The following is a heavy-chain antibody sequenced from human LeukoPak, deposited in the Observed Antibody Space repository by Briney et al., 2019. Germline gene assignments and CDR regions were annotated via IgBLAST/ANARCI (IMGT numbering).Heavy chain of an antibody. CDR2: ISGSGGST. CDR1: GFTFSSYA. V-gene: IGHV3-23*01. CDR3: AKDPGYYDILPGYFQH. J-gene: IGHJ1*01. Sequence: PGGSLRLSCAASGFTFSSYAMSWVRQAPGKGLEWVSAISGSGGSTYYADSVKGRFTISRDNSKNTLYLQMNSLRAEDTAVYYCAKDPGYYDILPGYFQHWGQGTLVTVSS. D-gene: IGHD3-9*01.